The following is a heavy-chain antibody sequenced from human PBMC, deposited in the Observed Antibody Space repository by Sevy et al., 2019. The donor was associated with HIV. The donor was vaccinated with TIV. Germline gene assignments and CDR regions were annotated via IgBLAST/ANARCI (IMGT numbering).Heavy chain of an antibody. J-gene: IGHJ4*02. D-gene: IGHD3-22*01. CDR1: GGTFSSYA. V-gene: IGHV1-69*13. Sequence: ASVKVSCKASGGTFSSYAISWVRQAPGQGLEWMGGIIPIFGTANYAQKFQGRVTITADESTSTAYMELSSLRSEDTVVYYCARDMDYYDSSGYYYFHYWGQGTLVTVSS. CDR2: IIPIFGTA. CDR3: ARDMDYYDSSGYYYFHY.